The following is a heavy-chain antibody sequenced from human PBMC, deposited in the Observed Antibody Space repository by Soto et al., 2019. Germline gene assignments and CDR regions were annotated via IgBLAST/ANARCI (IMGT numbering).Heavy chain of an antibody. CDR3: ASYWCYGCSSPPLCGMYV. D-gene: IGHD6-6*01. CDR2: INPSGGST. V-gene: IGHV1-46*01. J-gene: IGHJ6*04. Sequence: ASVKVSCKASGYTFTSYYMHWVRQAPGQGLEWMGIINPSGGSTSYAQKFQGRVTMTRDTSTSTVYMELSSLRSEDTAVYYCASYWCYGCSSPPLCGMYVWGKGSTVTVSS. CDR1: GYTFTSYY.